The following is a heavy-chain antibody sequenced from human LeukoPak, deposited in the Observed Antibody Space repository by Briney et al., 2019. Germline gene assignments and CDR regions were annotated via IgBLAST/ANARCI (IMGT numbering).Heavy chain of an antibody. CDR1: GGSITGYY. Sequence: SETLSLTCAVSGGSITGYYWSWIRQTAGKGLEWMGRISGSGDSDYNPSLKSRVTMSVDTSKNQFSLKLDSGTAADTAVYYCAREGRSSTPGYWGQGTLVTVSS. CDR2: ISGSGDS. CDR3: AREGRSSTPGY. V-gene: IGHV4-4*07. D-gene: IGHD2-15*01. J-gene: IGHJ4*02.